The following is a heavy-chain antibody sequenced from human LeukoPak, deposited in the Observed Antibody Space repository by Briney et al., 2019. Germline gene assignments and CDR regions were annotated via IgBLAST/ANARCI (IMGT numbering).Heavy chain of an antibody. V-gene: IGHV4-34*01. D-gene: IGHD2-2*01. CDR2: VNHSGST. J-gene: IGHJ5*02. CDR1: GGSVSGYY. Sequence: SETLSLTCAVYGGSVSGYYWSWIRQPPGKGLEWIGEVNHSGSTNYNPSLKSRVTISVDTSKNQFSLKLSSVTAADTAVYYCASQRLGYCSSTSCHNWFDPWGQGTLVTVSS. CDR3: ASQRLGYCSSTSCHNWFDP.